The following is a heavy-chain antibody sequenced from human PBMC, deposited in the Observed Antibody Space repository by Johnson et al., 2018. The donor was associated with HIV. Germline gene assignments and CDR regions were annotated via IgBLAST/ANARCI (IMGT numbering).Heavy chain of an antibody. CDR3: AREGAAAGPTDAFDI. Sequence: VQLVESGGGLVQPGGSLRLSCAASGFTFSSYWMHWVRQAPGKGLVWVSRIYSDGTDTKYADSVKGRFTISRDNSKNTLYLQMNSLRAEDTAVYYCAREGAAAGPTDAFDIWGQGTMVTVSS. J-gene: IGHJ3*02. V-gene: IGHV3-74*03. CDR2: IYSDGTDT. CDR1: GFTFSSYW. D-gene: IGHD6-13*01.